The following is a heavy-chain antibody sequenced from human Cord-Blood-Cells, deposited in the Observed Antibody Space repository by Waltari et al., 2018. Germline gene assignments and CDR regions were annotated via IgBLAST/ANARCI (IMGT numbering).Heavy chain of an antibody. V-gene: IGHV1-69-2*01. CDR2: VDPEDGET. Sequence: EVQLVQSGAEVKKPAATVKIPCKVSGYTITDYYMHLVQQAPGKGLEWMGLVDPEDGETIYAEKFQGRVTITADTSTDTAYMELSSLRSEDTAVYYCATDERIAARPDAFDIWGQGTMVTVSS. CDR3: ATDERIAARPDAFDI. J-gene: IGHJ3*02. D-gene: IGHD6-6*01. CDR1: GYTITDYY.